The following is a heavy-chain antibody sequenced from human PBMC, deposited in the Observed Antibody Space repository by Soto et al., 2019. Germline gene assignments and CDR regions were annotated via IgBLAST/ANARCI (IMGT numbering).Heavy chain of an antibody. D-gene: IGHD2-15*01. CDR3: ARDFYSGGSCYYFDC. CDR1: GGTFSSYA. V-gene: IGHV1-69*06. CDR2: VIPIFGTA. J-gene: IGHJ4*02. Sequence: QVQLVQSGAEVEKPGSSVKVSCKASGGTFSSYAISWVRQAPGQGLEWMVGVIPIFGTANYAQKFQGRGTITGDKATSTAYMELSGLRSDDRAVYYCARDFYSGGSCYYFDCWGQGTLVTVSS.